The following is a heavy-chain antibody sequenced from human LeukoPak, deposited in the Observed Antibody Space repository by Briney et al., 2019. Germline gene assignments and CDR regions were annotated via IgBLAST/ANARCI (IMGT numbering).Heavy chain of an antibody. J-gene: IGHJ4*02. CDR3: ARGTGEGYTYGRYYFDY. CDR2: INPNSGGT. CDR1: RYTFTGYY. D-gene: IGHD5-18*01. Sequence: ASVKVSCKASRYTFTGYYMHWVRQAPGQGFELMGWINPNSGGTDYAQKFQGRVTMTRDTSISTAYMELSRLRSDDTPVYYCARGTGEGYTYGRYYFDYWGRGTLVTVSS. V-gene: IGHV1-2*02.